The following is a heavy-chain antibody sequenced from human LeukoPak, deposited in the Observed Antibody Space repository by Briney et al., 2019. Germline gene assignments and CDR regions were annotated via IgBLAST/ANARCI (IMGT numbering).Heavy chain of an antibody. CDR2: IKSKADGGTT. CDR1: GFTFSNAW. J-gene: IGHJ4*02. V-gene: IGHV3-15*01. D-gene: IGHD6-19*01. CDR3: ARPPYSSGWVFDY. Sequence: PGGSLRLSCAASGFTFSNAWMSWVRQAPGKGLEWVGRIKSKADGGTTDYAAPVKGRFTISRDDSKNTLYLQMNSLKTEDTAVYYCARPPYSSGWVFDYWGQGTLVTVSS.